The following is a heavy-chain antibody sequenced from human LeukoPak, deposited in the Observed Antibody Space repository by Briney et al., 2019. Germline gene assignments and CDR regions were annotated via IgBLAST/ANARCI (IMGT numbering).Heavy chain of an antibody. CDR2: IKEDGSEK. J-gene: IGHJ5*02. D-gene: IGHD3-3*01. CDR3: TYDFFTS. V-gene: IGHV3-7*01. CDR1: GFTFSSYW. Sequence: GGSLRLSCAASGFTFSSYWMSWVRQAPGKGLEWVANIKEDGSEKYYVDSVKGRFTISRDNARNSLYLQMNSLRAEDTAVCYCTYDFFTSWGQGTLVTVSS.